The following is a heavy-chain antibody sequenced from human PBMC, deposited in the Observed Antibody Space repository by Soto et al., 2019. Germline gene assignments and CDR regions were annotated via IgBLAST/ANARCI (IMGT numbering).Heavy chain of an antibody. D-gene: IGHD4-4*01. CDR3: ARFTGTASDSQGRLDV. Sequence: QMQLVESGGGVVQPGGSLRLSCAASGFRFSGHGMHWVRQAPGKGLEWLTFIGFDGTKKDYIDSVKGRFTISRDNSRNTLSVKMDSLRAEDTAVYFFARFTGTASDSQGRLDVWGQGILVTVSS. J-gene: IGHJ4*02. V-gene: IGHV3-33*01. CDR2: IGFDGTKK. CDR1: GFRFSGHG.